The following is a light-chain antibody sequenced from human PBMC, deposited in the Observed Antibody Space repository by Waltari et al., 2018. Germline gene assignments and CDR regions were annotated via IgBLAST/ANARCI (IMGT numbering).Light chain of an antibody. CDR1: NSNIGSNS. Sequence: QSVLTQPPSASVTPGQRVTISCSGRNSNIGSNSVNWYQQLPGTAPNLLIYTNKQPPSGVPARFSGSKSGASATLAIGGLRSADEADYYCAAWDDSLNGWVFGGGTKLTVL. CDR2: TNK. V-gene: IGLV1-44*01. CDR3: AAWDDSLNGWV. J-gene: IGLJ3*02.